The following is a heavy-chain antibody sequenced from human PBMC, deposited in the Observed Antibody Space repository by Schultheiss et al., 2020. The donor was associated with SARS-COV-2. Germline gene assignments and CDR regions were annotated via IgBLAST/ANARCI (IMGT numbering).Heavy chain of an antibody. CDR1: GGSISSGGYY. V-gene: IGHV4-61*08. J-gene: IGHJ4*02. D-gene: IGHD3-16*01. CDR2: IYYSGTT. CDR3: ARRPLRTRSDY. Sequence: SETLSLTCTVSGGSISSGGYYWSWIRQHPGKGLEWIGYIYYSGTTNYNPSLKSRVTISVDTSKNQFSLKLSSVTAADTAVYYCARRPLRTRSDYWGQGTLVTVSS.